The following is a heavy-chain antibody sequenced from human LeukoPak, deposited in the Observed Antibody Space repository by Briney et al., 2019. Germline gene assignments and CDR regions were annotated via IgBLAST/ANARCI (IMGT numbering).Heavy chain of an antibody. Sequence: GRSLRLSCAASGFAFSKYAMHWVRQAPGKGLEWVTIISDDGRSNYADSVEGRFTISRDNSKNTLYLQMSSLRGEDTAVYYCARDFGWISGLDYWGQGTLVTVSS. J-gene: IGHJ4*02. CDR3: ARDFGWISGLDY. CDR2: ISDDGRS. CDR1: GFAFSKYA. D-gene: IGHD2-2*03. V-gene: IGHV3-30*04.